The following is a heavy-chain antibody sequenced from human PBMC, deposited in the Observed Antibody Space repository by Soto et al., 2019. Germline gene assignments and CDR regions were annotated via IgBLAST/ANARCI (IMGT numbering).Heavy chain of an antibody. CDR3: ARKGPEDWPLDY. CDR1: GFSLSTSGVG. D-gene: IGHD3-9*01. J-gene: IGHJ4*02. Sequence: SGPTLVNPTQTLTLTCTFSGFSLSTSGVGVGWIRQPPGKALEWLALIYWDDDKRYSPSLKSRLTITKDTSKNQVVLTMTNMGPMDTGTYYCARKGPEDWPLDYWGQGTLVTVSS. CDR2: IYWDDDK. V-gene: IGHV2-5*02.